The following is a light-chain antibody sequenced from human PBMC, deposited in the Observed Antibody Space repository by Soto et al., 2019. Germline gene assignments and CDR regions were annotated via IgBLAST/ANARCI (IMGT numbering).Light chain of an antibody. CDR2: EVT. Sequence: QSALTQPPSASGFPGQSVTISCTGASSDVGGYNYVSWYQQHPGEAPKLMIYEVTKRPSGVPHRFSGSKSGNTASLTVSGLQAEDEAEYYCTSYAGSNNFVLFGGGTKLTVL. CDR3: TSYAGSNNFVL. J-gene: IGLJ2*01. CDR1: SSDVGGYNY. V-gene: IGLV2-8*01.